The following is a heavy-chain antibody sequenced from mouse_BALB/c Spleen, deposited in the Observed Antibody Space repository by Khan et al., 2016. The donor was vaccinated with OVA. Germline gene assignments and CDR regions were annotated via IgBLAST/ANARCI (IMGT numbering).Heavy chain of an antibody. CDR3: SSPNGFGY. Sequence: VQLKESGAELVKPGASVKLSCTASGFNIKDTYMHWVKQRPKQGLEWIGRIDPAIDNTQYAPKFQGKATIIADTSSNTVYLQLSGLTSEDSAVYYWSSPNGFGYWGQGTLVTVSA. CDR1: GFNIKDTY. J-gene: IGHJ3*01. CDR2: IDPAIDNT. V-gene: IGHV14-3*02.